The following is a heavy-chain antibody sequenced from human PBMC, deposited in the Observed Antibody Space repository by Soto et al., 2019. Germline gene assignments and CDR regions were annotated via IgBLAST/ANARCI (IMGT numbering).Heavy chain of an antibody. J-gene: IGHJ6*02. V-gene: IGHV3-72*01. CDR2: TRDKPNSYTT. CDR1: GFTLSDYY. Sequence: AGGSLRLSCVASGFTLSDYYVDWVRQAPGKGLEWVGRTRDKPNSYTTEYAASVEGRFTISRDDSKNSLYLQLNSLNTEDTAVYYCGRGGYRHYSAYYYYALDVWGQGTTVTAP. CDR3: GRGGYRHYSAYYYYALDV. D-gene: IGHD4-4*01.